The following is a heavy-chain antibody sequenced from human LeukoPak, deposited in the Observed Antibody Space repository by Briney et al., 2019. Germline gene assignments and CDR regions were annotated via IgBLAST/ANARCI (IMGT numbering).Heavy chain of an antibody. CDR1: GYTFTGYY. CDR3: ARGLGAGYSSSWYSSPPDY. D-gene: IGHD6-13*01. Sequence: ASVKVSCKASGYTFTGYYMHWVRQAPGQGLEWMGWINPNSGGTNYPQKFQGRVTMTRDTSISTAYMELSRLRSDDTAVYYCARGLGAGYSSSWYSSPPDYWGQGTLVTVSS. CDR2: INPNSGGT. V-gene: IGHV1-2*02. J-gene: IGHJ4*02.